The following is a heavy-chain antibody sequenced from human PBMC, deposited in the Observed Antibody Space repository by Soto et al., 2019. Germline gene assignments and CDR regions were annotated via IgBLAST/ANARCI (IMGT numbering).Heavy chain of an antibody. J-gene: IGHJ3*02. D-gene: IGHD5-18*01. V-gene: IGHV3-30-3*01. Sequence: QEQLMESGGGVVQPGRSLRLSCVASGFSFSSQAMHWVRQAPGKGLEWVAAISNDGNRQLYADSVKDRFTISRDNSRNTLDRRLNKLITEDTGVYFCARDIYSYGSVGTPDIWGQGTMVTVSS. CDR1: GFSFSSQA. CDR2: ISNDGNRQ. CDR3: ARDIYSYGSVGTPDI.